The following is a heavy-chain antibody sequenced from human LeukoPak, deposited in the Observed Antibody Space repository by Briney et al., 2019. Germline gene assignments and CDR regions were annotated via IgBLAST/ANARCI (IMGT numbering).Heavy chain of an antibody. CDR2: ISSSSSYI. CDR1: GFTFSSYS. Sequence: GGSLRLSCAASGFTFSSYSLTWVRQAPGKGPEWVSSISSSSSYIYYADSVRGRFTISRDNARNSLSLQMNSLRAEDTAVYYCARDVKGRWELLGTHDYWGQGTLVTVSS. CDR3: ARDVKGRWELLGTHDY. D-gene: IGHD1-26*01. J-gene: IGHJ4*02. V-gene: IGHV3-21*01.